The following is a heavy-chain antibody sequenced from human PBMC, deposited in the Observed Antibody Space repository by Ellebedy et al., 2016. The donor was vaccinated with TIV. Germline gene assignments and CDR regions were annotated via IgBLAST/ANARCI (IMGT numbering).Heavy chain of an antibody. Sequence: SETLSLTCTVSGGSISSSSYYWGWIRQPPGKVLDWIGSIYYSGSTYYNPSLKSRVTISVDTSKNQFSLKLSSVTAADTAVYYCARHSGSSSWYVYYFDYWGQGTLVTVSS. CDR3: ARHSGSSSWYVYYFDY. V-gene: IGHV4-39*01. CDR2: IYYSGST. D-gene: IGHD6-13*01. J-gene: IGHJ4*02. CDR1: GGSISSSSYY.